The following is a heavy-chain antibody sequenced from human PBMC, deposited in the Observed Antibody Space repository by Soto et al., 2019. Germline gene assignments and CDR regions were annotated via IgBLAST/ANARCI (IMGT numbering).Heavy chain of an antibody. CDR1: GHTLAELS. CDR3: ATGEYDSSSYNPPEFDS. D-gene: IGHD3-22*01. J-gene: IGHJ4*02. CDR2: FDPGDAET. V-gene: IGHV1-24*01. Sequence: ASVKVSCKVSGHTLAELSIHWERQAPGKGLEWMGGFDPGDAETIYAQKFQDTVTLTEDTSTDTAYMELRSLTPDHTAVYYCATGEYDSSSYNPPEFDSWGPGTLVTVSS.